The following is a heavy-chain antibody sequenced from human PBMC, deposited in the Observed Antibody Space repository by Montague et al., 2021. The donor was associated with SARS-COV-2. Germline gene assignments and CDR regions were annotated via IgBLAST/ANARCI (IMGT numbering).Heavy chain of an antibody. V-gene: IGHV4-34*01. Sequence: SETLSLTCAVYSGSLSGYYWSWIRQAPGKGLEWIGEINYSGDTYYNPSLTSRVTISMDTSESQFSLKMTSVTAADTATYYCASHPVFQQLYSWGQGTLVSVS. D-gene: IGHD6-13*01. CDR1: SGSLSGYY. CDR3: ASHPVFQQLYS. CDR2: INYSGDT. J-gene: IGHJ4*02.